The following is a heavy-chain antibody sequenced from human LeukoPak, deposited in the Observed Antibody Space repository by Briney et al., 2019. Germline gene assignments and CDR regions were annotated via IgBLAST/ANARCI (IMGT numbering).Heavy chain of an antibody. J-gene: IGHJ4*02. V-gene: IGHV4-39*01. D-gene: IGHD1-26*01. CDR2: VFSGGGT. Sequence: SETLSLTCTVSGVPISSSPYYWAWIRLPPHQRLEFIGSVFSGGGTYDSPSLNSRVTMSVDTSKNQFSLELRSATAAETGLYYCARHASGVFDHWGQGILVTVSS. CDR1: GVPISSSPYY. CDR3: ARHASGVFDH.